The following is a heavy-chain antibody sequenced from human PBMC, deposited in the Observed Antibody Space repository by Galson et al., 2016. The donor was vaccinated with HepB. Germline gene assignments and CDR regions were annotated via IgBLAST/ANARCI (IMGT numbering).Heavy chain of an antibody. CDR3: ARASVAGTWWFDS. CDR2: ITRSADLI. CDR1: GFSFSSYA. J-gene: IGHJ5*01. D-gene: IGHD6-19*01. Sequence: SLRLSCAASGFSFSSYAMNWVRQAPGKGLEWIAYITRSADLIYYADSVKGRFIISRDNAKRSLYLQMHSLRDEDTAVYYCARASVAGTWWFDSWGQGTLVTVSS. V-gene: IGHV3-48*03.